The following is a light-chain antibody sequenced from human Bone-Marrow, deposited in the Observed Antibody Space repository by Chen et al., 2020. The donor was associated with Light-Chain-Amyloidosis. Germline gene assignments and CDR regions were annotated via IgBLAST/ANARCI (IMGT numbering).Light chain of an antibody. CDR2: GPS. V-gene: IGKV3-20*01. J-gene: IGKJ5*01. CDR1: QSITASY. CDR3: QHFVPSAPVT. Sequence: DIVLTQSPGTLSLFPGERATLSCRASQSITASYFAWYQQKPGQAPRLLMFGPSNRATGIPDRFSGSGSGADFTLTISRLEPEDFAVYYCQHFVPSAPVTFGQGTRLEIK.